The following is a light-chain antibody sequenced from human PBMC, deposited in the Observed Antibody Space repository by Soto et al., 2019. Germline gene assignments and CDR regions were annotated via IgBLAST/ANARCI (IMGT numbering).Light chain of an antibody. CDR3: QQYYSTPLT. CDR1: QSVLYSSNNKNY. V-gene: IGKV4-1*01. CDR2: WAS. J-gene: IGKJ4*01. Sequence: DIVMTQSPDSLAVSLGERATINCKSSQSVLYSSNNKNYLAWYQQKPGQPPKLLIYWASTRESGVPDRFSGSGSGTDFTLTISSLQAEDVEVYYCQQYYSTPLTFGRGTKVDIX.